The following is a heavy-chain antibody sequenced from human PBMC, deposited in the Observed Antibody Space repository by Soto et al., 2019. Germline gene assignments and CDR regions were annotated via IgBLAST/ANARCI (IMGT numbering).Heavy chain of an antibody. V-gene: IGHV4-31*03. J-gene: IGHJ6*03. CDR3: AREVQLWNDYYYYYMDV. CDR2: IYYSGST. CDR1: GGSISSGGYY. D-gene: IGHD5-18*01. Sequence: SETRSLTCTVSGGSISSGGYYWSWIRQHPGKGLEWIGYIYYSGSTYYNPSLKSRVTISVDTSKNQFSLKLSSVTAADTAVYYCAREVQLWNDYYYYYMDVWGKGTTVTVSS.